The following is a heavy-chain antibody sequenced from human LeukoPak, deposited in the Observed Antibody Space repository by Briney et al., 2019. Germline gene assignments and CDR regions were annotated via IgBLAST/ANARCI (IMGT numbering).Heavy chain of an antibody. CDR1: GFSFISYG. D-gene: IGHD4-17*01. Sequence: GGPLRLSCAASGFSFISYGMHWVRQVPGKGLEWVGVISDDGRNKNYADSVKGRFTISRDNSKDTLYLQMNSLRDEDTAVYYCAKRPSDYGDFVTYFDYWGQGTLVTVSS. CDR3: AKRPSDYGDFVTYFDY. J-gene: IGHJ4*02. V-gene: IGHV3-30*18. CDR2: ISDDGRNK.